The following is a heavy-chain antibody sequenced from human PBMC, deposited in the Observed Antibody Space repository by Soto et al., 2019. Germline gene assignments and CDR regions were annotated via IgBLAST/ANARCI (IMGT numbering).Heavy chain of an antibody. CDR2: IWYDGSNK. V-gene: IGHV3-33*01. CDR3: ARDQVEFTIFGVVISDAFDI. J-gene: IGHJ3*02. CDR1: GFPFSSYG. D-gene: IGHD3-3*01. Sequence: GGSLRLSCAASGFPFSSYGMHWVRQAPGKGLEWVAVIWYDGSNKYYADSVKGRFTISRDNSKNTLYLQMNSLRAEDTAVYYCARDQVEFTIFGVVISDAFDIWGQGTMVTVSS.